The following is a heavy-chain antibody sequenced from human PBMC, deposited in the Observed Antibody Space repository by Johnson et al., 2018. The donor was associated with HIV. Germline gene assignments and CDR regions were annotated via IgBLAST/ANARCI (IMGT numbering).Heavy chain of an antibody. CDR1: GFTFSSYP. J-gene: IGHJ3*02. V-gene: IGHV3-30-3*02. Sequence: QEQLVESGGGVVQPGGSLRLSCAVSGFTFSSYPMHWVRQAPGKGLEWVAVISYDGGSKYYADSVKGRFTISRDNSKNTLYLQMNSLRAEDTALYYCAKDMSVGASPVAFDIWGQGTMVTVSS. D-gene: IGHD1-26*01. CDR3: AKDMSVGASPVAFDI. CDR2: ISYDGGSK.